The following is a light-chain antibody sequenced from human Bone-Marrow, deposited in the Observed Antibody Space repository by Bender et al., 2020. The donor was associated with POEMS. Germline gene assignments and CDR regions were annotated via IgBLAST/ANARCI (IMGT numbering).Light chain of an antibody. CDR1: ASDRGTTP. CDR2: NSD. J-gene: IGLJ3*02. V-gene: IGLV1-47*02. Sequence: QSVLTQPPSASATPGQRVTISCSRSASDRGTTPINWYQHLPGTAPKLIIYNSDQRPSGVPERFSGSKSGTSAYLAISGLRSEDEAEYHCAVWDNSLSGWVFGGGTTLTVL. CDR3: AVWDNSLSGWV.